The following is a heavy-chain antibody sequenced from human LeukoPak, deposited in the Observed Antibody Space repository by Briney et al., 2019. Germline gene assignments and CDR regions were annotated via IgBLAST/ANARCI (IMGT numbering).Heavy chain of an antibody. CDR3: ARGGGLDV. CDR2: IKHDGSEK. V-gene: IGHV3-7*03. Sequence: GGSLRLSCAASGFIFTNFFMSWVRQAPGKGLEWVASIKHDGSEKYYVDSVKGRFTISRDNAKNSLYLRMSNLGAEDTAVYFCARGGGLDVWGQGATVTVSS. CDR1: GFIFTNFF. J-gene: IGHJ6*02. D-gene: IGHD3-16*01.